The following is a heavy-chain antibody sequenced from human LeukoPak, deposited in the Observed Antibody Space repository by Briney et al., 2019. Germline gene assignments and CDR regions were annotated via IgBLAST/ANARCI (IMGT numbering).Heavy chain of an antibody. CDR2: IIPIFGTA. CDR3: AREMGQQLEIGAFDI. Sequence: SVKVSCKASGGTFSSYAISWVRQAPGQGLEWMGGIIPIFGTANYAQKFQGRATITADESTSTAYMELSSLRSEDTAVYYCAREMGQQLEIGAFDIWGQGTMVTVSS. V-gene: IGHV1-69*13. D-gene: IGHD6-13*01. J-gene: IGHJ3*02. CDR1: GGTFSSYA.